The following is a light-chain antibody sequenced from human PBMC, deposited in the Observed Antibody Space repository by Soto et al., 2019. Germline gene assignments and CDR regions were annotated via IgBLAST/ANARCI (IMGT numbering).Light chain of an antibody. J-gene: IGLJ3*02. CDR1: SSNIGINT. V-gene: IGLV1-44*01. Sequence: QSVLTQPPSASGTPGQRVTISCSGGSSNIGINTVNWYQQFPGAAPKLLISTNNQRPSGVPDRFSGSKSGTSASLTITGLQSDDEAVYYCAAWDDSLNGRGVFGGGTKLTVL. CDR3: AAWDDSLNGRGV. CDR2: TNN.